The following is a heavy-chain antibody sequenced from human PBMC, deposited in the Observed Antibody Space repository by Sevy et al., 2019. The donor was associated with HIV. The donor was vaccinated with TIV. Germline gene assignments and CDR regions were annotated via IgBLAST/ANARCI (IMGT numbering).Heavy chain of an antibody. J-gene: IGHJ5*02. CDR2: INESGIT. Sequence: SETLSLTCAVHDGSFSGYYWNWIRQLPGKGLEWIGEINESGITYYNPSLKSRVAISVDTSKKQFSLKLNSVTAADTALYFGARSPPVVVVPGAPSWFDPWGQGTLVTVSS. D-gene: IGHD2-2*01. CDR3: ARSPPVVVVPGAPSWFDP. CDR1: DGSFSGYY. V-gene: IGHV4-34*01.